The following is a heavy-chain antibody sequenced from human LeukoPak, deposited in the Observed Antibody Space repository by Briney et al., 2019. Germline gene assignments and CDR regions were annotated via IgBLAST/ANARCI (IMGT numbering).Heavy chain of an antibody. CDR3: ARGDTVPYYYYMDV. CDR1: GGSTSSGGYY. Sequence: SQTLSLTCTVSGGSTSSGGYYWSWIRQPAGKALEWIGRIYTSGSTNYNPSLKSRVTLSVDTSKNQFSLKLSSVTAADTAVYYCARGDTVPYYYYMDVWGKGTTVTVSS. CDR2: IYTSGST. V-gene: IGHV4-61*02. J-gene: IGHJ6*03.